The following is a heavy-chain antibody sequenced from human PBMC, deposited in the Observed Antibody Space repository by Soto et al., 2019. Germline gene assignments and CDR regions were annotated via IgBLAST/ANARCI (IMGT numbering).Heavy chain of an antibody. Sequence: GGSLRLSCAASGFNSSSYAMHWVRQAPGKGLEWVAVISYDGSNKYYADSVKGRFTISRDNSKNTLYLQMNSLRAEDTAVYYCARDTSGWPYYYYYSGMDVWGQGTTVTVSS. CDR3: ARDTSGWPYYYYYSGMDV. CDR1: GFNSSSYA. V-gene: IGHV3-30-3*01. J-gene: IGHJ6*02. D-gene: IGHD6-19*01. CDR2: ISYDGSNK.